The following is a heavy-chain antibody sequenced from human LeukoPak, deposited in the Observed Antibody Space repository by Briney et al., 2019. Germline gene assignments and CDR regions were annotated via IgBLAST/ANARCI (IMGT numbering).Heavy chain of an antibody. CDR3: ARDSHYYDSSGLDY. J-gene: IGHJ4*02. Sequence: PAGSLRLSCAASGFTFSDYYMSWIRQAPGKGLERVSYISSSSYTNYADSVKGGFTISRDNAKNSLYLQMNSLRAEDTAVYYCARDSHYYDSSGLDYWGQGTLVTVSA. D-gene: IGHD3-22*01. V-gene: IGHV3-11*05. CDR1: GFTFSDYY. CDR2: ISSSSYT.